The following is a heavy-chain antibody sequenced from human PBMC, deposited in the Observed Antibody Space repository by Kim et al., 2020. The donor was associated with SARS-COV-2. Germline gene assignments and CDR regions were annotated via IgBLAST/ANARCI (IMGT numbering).Heavy chain of an antibody. Sequence: SETLSLTCTVSGGSISSSSYYWGWIRQPPGKGLEGIGCIYYSSSNYYNPSLKSRVTISVDTSKNQFALKLSSVTAADTAVYYCASLPDCSGGSCYGEYYDYGMDVWGQGTPVTVSP. CDR3: ASLPDCSGGSCYGEYYDYGMDV. D-gene: IGHD2-15*01. J-gene: IGHJ6*01. V-gene: IGHV4-39*01. CDR2: IYYSSSN. CDR1: GGSISSSSYY.